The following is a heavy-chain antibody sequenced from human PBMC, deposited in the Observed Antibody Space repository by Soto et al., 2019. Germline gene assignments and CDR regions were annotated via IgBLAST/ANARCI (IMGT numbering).Heavy chain of an antibody. CDR1: GFSLSTIGVG. D-gene: IGHD2-21*02. J-gene: IGHJ6*02. Sequence: QITLKESGPTLVKPTQTLTLTCTFSGFSLSTIGVGVGWIRQPPGTALEWLALIYWDDDKRYSPSLKSRLTVTKDTSKHQVVLTMTNMDPVDTATYYCVQSRCGGDCLQSYSSHSYYGLDVWGQGTTVTVSS. CDR3: VQSRCGGDCLQSYSSHSYYGLDV. V-gene: IGHV2-5*02. CDR2: IYWDDDK.